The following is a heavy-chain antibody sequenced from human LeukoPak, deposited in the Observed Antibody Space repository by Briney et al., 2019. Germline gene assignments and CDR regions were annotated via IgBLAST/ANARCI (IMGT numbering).Heavy chain of an antibody. CDR1: GGSITNFY. Sequence: SETLSLTCTVSGGSITNFYGGWIRQSPGKGLELIGYTYYSGTTNYSPSLKSRDSISVDTSKKQFSLKLSSVTAADTAVYYCARSPGGGFDIWGQGTMVTVSS. CDR3: ARSPGGGFDI. CDR2: TYYSGTT. J-gene: IGHJ3*02. D-gene: IGHD2-15*01. V-gene: IGHV4-59*01.